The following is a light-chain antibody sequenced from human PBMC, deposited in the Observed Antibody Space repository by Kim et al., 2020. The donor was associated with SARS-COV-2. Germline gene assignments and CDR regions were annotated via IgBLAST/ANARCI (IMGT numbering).Light chain of an antibody. V-gene: IGLV3-19*01. CDR1: SLRSYY. CDR3: NSRDSSGTHHLV. J-gene: IGLJ3*02. CDR2: GTN. Sequence: SSELTQDPAVSVALGQTVRITCQGDSLRSYYASWYQQKPGQAPVLVIYGTNNRPSGIPDRFSGSSSGNTASLTITGAQAEDEADYYCNSRDSSGTHHLVF.